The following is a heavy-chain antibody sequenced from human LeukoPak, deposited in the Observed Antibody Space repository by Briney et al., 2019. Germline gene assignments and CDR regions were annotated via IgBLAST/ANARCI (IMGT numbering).Heavy chain of an antibody. CDR2: INPNSGGT. Sequence: SVKVSCKASGYTFTGYYMHWVRQALGQGLEWMAWINPNSGGTYYAQNFHDRITMTRDTSISTAYMELSRLRSDDTAIYYCARANALYCSSTSCLFDYWGQGTLVTVSS. V-gene: IGHV1-2*02. D-gene: IGHD2-2*01. CDR3: ARANALYCSSTSCLFDY. CDR1: GYTFTGYY. J-gene: IGHJ4*02.